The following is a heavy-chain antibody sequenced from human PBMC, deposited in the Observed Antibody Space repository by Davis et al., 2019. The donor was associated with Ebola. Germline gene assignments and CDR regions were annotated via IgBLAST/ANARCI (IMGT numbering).Heavy chain of an antibody. D-gene: IGHD3-16*02. CDR2: INHSGST. V-gene: IGHV4-34*01. CDR3: ARDEVPSETIV. J-gene: IGHJ4*02. CDR1: GGSFSGYY. Sequence: SETLSLTCAVYGGSFSGYYWSWIRQPPGKGLEWIGEINHSGSTNYNPSLKSRVTISVDTSKNQFSLKLSSVTVADTAVYYCARDEVPSETIVWGQGTLVTVSS.